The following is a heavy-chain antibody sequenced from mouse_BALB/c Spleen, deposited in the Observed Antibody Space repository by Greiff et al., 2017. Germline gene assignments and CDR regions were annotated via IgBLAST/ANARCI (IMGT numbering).Heavy chain of an antibody. CDR2: INPYNDGT. D-gene: IGHD3-2*01. CDR1: GYTFTSYV. V-gene: IGHV1-14*01. CDR3: ARADSSGLIYAMDY. Sequence: EVKLQESGPELVKPGASVKMSCKASGYTFTSYVMHWVKQKPGQGLEWIGYINPYNDGTKYNEKFKGKATLTSDKSSSTAYMELSSLTSEDSAVYYCARADSSGLIYAMDYWGQGTSVTVSS. J-gene: IGHJ4*01.